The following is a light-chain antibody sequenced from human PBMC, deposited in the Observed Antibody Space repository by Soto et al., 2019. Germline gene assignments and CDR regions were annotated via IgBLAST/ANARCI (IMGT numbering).Light chain of an antibody. J-gene: IGKJ2*01. V-gene: IGKV3-11*01. CDR1: QSVRNY. CDR3: QQRSNWPPGYT. Sequence: EVVLTQSPATLSVSPGERDTLSCRASQSVRNYLAWYQQKPGQAPRLLIYDASSRAIGIPARFSGSGSGTDFTLTISSLEPEDFAVYYCQQRSNWPPGYTFGQGTKLEI. CDR2: DAS.